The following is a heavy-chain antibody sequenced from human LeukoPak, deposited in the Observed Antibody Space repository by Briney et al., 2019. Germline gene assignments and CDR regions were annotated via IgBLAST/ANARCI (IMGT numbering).Heavy chain of an antibody. CDR3: ARGVSRYFSSGYRFTYYFDY. CDR2: IINMGST. J-gene: IGHJ4*02. Sequence: SKTLSSTSAANGGSSSGYTWSWIGNPQGKGLEWFGKIINMGSTNYNPSLKSRVTISVDTSKNQFSLKLSSVTAADTAVYYCARGVSRYFSSGYRFTYYFDYWGQGTLVTVSS. V-gene: IGHV4-34*01. CDR1: GGSSSGYT. D-gene: IGHD3-22*01.